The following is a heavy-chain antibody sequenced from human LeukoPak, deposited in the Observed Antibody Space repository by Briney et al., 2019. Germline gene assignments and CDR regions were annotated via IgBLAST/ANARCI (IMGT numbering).Heavy chain of an antibody. V-gene: IGHV3-74*01. J-gene: IGHJ4*02. CDR1: GFTFSSYW. D-gene: IGHD3-3*01. CDR2: INSDGSST. CDR3: ARDRGNRFLEWVFDY. Sequence: GGSLRLSCAASGFTFSSYWMHWVRQAPGKGLVWVSRINSDGSSTGYADSVKGRFTISRDNAKNTLYLQMNSLRAEDTAVYYCARDRGNRFLEWVFDYWGQGTLVTVSS.